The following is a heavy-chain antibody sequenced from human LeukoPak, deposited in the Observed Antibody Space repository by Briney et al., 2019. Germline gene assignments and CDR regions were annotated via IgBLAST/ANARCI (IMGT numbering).Heavy chain of an antibody. CDR2: IRYDGNEK. V-gene: IGHV3-30*02. CDR3: VKGSLYSISWYGSLCGF. J-gene: IGHJ4*02. D-gene: IGHD6-13*01. CDR1: GFTFSSYG. Sequence: GSLRLSCAASGFTFSSYGMHWVRQAPGKGLEWVAFIRYDGNEKSYADSVRGRFTISRDNSKNALYLQMNSLRPEDTTVYYCVKGSLYSISWYGSLCGFWGQGALVTVSS.